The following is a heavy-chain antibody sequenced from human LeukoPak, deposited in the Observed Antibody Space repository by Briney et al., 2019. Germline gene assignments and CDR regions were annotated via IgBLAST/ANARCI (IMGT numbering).Heavy chain of an antibody. V-gene: IGHV3-7*04. D-gene: IGHD5-24*01. CDR2: IKQDGSKK. CDR1: GFPFSSYW. CDR3: TRVGYIDEGIDY. J-gene: IGHJ4*02. Sequence: GSLRLSCVASGFPFSSYWMTWVRQAPGKGLEWVANIKQDGSKKSYVDSVKGRFTISRDNAKNSLYLQMNSLRAEDTAIYYCTRVGYIDEGIDYWGQGTLVTVST.